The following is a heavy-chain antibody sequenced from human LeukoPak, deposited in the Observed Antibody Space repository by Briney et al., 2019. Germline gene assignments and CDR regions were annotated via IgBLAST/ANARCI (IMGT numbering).Heavy chain of an antibody. Sequence: NPSETLSLTCTVSGGSINNYYWSWIRQPPGKGLEWIGYISYTGTTIYNPSLKTRVTISVDTSNQLSLKLSSVTAADMAMYYCATGPHTALDYWGQGTLVTVSS. D-gene: IGHD5-18*01. CDR3: ATGPHTALDY. J-gene: IGHJ4*02. V-gene: IGHV4-59*08. CDR2: ISYTGTT. CDR1: GGSINNYY.